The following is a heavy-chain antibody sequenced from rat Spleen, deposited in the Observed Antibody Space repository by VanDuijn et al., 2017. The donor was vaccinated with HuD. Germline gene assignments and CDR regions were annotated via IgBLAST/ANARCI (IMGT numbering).Heavy chain of an antibody. CDR1: GFTFSNYD. J-gene: IGHJ2*01. V-gene: IGHV5-25*01. D-gene: IGHD1-2*01. CDR3: ARQGQQLYLRTFFDY. CDR2: ISTSGGST. Sequence: EVQLVESGGGLVQPGRSLKLSCAASGFTFSNYDMAWVRQAPTKGLEWVASISTSGGSTYYRDSVKGRFTVYRDNAKSTLYLQRDSLRSEDTATYYCARQGQQLYLRTFFDYWGQGVMVTVSS.